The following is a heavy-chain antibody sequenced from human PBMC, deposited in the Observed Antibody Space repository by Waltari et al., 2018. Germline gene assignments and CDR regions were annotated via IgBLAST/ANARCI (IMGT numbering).Heavy chain of an antibody. D-gene: IGHD2-2*01. Sequence: QVQLVESGGGVVQPGGSLRLSCAASGFTFSSYGMHWVRQAPGKGLEWVAFIRYDGSNKYYADSVKGRFTISRDNSKNTLYLQINSLRAEDTAVYYCAKETPYHSLDYWGQGTLVTVSS. CDR2: IRYDGSNK. J-gene: IGHJ4*02. CDR3: AKETPYHSLDY. V-gene: IGHV3-30*02. CDR1: GFTFSSYG.